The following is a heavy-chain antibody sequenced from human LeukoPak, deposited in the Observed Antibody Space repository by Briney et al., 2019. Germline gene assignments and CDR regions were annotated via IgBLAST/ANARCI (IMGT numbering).Heavy chain of an antibody. CDR1: GGTFSSYA. V-gene: IGHV1-69*13. CDR2: IIPIFGTA. Sequence: ASVKVSCKASGGTFSSYAISWVRQAPGQGLEWMGGIIPIFGTANYAQKFQGRVTITADESTSTAYMELSSLRSEDTAVYYCASKGIYYMDVWGKGTTVTVSS. CDR3: ASKGIYYMDV. D-gene: IGHD3-10*01. J-gene: IGHJ6*03.